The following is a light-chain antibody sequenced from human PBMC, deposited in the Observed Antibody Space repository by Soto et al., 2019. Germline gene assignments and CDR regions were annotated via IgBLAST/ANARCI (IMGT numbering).Light chain of an antibody. CDR1: QSVSSH. Sequence: RVMTQSPVTLSVSPGESATLSCRASQSVSSHVAWYQQKAGRAPRLLIYDTSSRVTGVPARFSGSGSETEFTLTISGLQSEDCAVYYWQQYDNWALTFGGGTTLQIK. J-gene: IGKJ4*01. V-gene: IGKV3-15*01. CDR3: QQYDNWALT. CDR2: DTS.